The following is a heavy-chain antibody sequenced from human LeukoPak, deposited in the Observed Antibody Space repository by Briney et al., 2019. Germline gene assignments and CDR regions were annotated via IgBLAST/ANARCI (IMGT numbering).Heavy chain of an antibody. V-gene: IGHV4-30-2*01. J-gene: IGHJ4*02. Sequence: SQTLSLPCAVSGGSISSGGYSWSWIRQPPGQGLEWIGYIYHSGSTYYNPSLKSRVTISVDRSKNQFSLKLSSVTAADTAVYYCARATYGDYYFDYWGQGTLVTVSS. CDR1: GGSISSGGYS. CDR2: IYHSGST. D-gene: IGHD4-17*01. CDR3: ARATYGDYYFDY.